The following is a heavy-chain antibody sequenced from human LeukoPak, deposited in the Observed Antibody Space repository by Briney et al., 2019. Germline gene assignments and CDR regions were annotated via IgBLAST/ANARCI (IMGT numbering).Heavy chain of an antibody. J-gene: IGHJ4*02. V-gene: IGHV3-74*03. D-gene: IGHD1-1*01. Sequence: GGSLRLSCAASGFAFSDYFMPWVRQSPEKGLVWVSDIHPHGRYAAYADSVRGRFTISRDDAKNTLYLQMNSLTSEDTAVYYCVRGTNDWKGLDYWGQGTLVTASS. CDR3: VRGTNDWKGLDY. CDR2: IHPHGRYA. CDR1: GFAFSDYF.